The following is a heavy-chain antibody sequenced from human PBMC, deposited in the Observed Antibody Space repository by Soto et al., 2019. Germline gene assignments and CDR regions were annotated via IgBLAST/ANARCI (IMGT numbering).Heavy chain of an antibody. CDR3: ARAGSPFDSDSSGYWGFDH. CDR1: GFAVSNNC. J-gene: IGHJ4*02. Sequence: PGGSLRLSCVASGFAVSNNCMNWVRQAPGKGLEWVSVVYSGGTTYYADSVRGRFTVSRDDSKNTLFLQMSSLRAEDTAVYYCARAGSPFDSDSSGYWGFDHWGQGTLVTVSS. CDR2: VYSGGTT. V-gene: IGHV3-53*01. D-gene: IGHD3-22*01.